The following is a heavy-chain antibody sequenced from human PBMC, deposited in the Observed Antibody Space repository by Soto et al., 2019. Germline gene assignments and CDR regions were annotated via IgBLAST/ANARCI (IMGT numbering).Heavy chain of an antibody. J-gene: IGHJ6*02. Sequence: QVQLVQSGAEVKKPGASVKVSCKASGYTFTSYGISWVRQAPGQGLEWMGWTSAYKGNTNYAQKLQGRVTMTTDTSTSTAYMELRSLRSDDTAVYYCARRQWLVGGYDYGMDFWGQGTTVTVSS. V-gene: IGHV1-18*01. CDR3: ARRQWLVGGYDYGMDF. CDR2: TSAYKGNT. D-gene: IGHD6-19*01. CDR1: GYTFTSYG.